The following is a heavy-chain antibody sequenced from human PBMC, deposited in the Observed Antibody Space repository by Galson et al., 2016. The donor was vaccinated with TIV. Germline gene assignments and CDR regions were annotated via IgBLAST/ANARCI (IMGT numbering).Heavy chain of an antibody. CDR2: ISASGGNT. V-gene: IGHV3-23*01. CDR1: GFTFSSWP. Sequence: SLRLSCAASGFTFSSWPKSWVRRAPGKGLEWVSAISASGGNTFYADSVKGRFTISRDNSKKTLYLQMDSLRAEDTAVYYCAKSFQYFYDNSGYFPYGFHIWGRGTMVTVSS. D-gene: IGHD3-22*01. J-gene: IGHJ3*02. CDR3: AKSFQYFYDNSGYFPYGFHI.